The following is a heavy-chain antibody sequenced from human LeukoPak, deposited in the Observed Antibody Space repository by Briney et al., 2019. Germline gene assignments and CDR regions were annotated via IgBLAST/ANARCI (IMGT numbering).Heavy chain of an antibody. D-gene: IGHD6-13*01. CDR3: ARDLKERIGSWAFDY. J-gene: IGHJ4*02. V-gene: IGHV3-30-3*01. CDR2: ISYDGSNK. Sequence: GRSLRLSCAASGFTFSSYAMHWVRQAPGKGLEGVAVISYDGSNKYYADSVKGRFTISRDNSKNTLYLQMNSLRAEDTAVYYCARDLKERIGSWAFDYWGQGTLVTVSS. CDR1: GFTFSSYA.